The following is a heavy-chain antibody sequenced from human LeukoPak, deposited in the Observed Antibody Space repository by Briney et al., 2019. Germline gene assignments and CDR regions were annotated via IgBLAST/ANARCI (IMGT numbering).Heavy chain of an antibody. D-gene: IGHD6-19*01. Sequence: GGSLRLSCATSGFTFNSYGFHWVRQAPGKGPEWVADIWYDGSNKYYADSVKGRFTISRDNSKNTVFLQMTSLRAEDTAVYYCARAYSGFSSRGFDYWGQGTLVSVSS. CDR3: ARAYSGFSSRGFDY. J-gene: IGHJ4*02. CDR2: IWYDGSNK. V-gene: IGHV3-33*01. CDR1: GFTFNSYG.